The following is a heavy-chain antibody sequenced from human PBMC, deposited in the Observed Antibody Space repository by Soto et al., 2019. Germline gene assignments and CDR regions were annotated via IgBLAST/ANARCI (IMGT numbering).Heavy chain of an antibody. CDR2: FDPEDGET. J-gene: IGHJ4*02. V-gene: IGHV1-24*01. CDR3: ATAGWYSSSSFVFDY. Sequence: GASVKVSCKVPGDTLTELSMHWVRQAPGKGLEWMGGFDPEDGETIYAQKSQGRVTMTEDTSTDTAYMELSGLRSEDTAVYYCATAGWYSSSSFVFDYWGQGTLVTVSS. CDR1: GDTLTELS. D-gene: IGHD6-6*01.